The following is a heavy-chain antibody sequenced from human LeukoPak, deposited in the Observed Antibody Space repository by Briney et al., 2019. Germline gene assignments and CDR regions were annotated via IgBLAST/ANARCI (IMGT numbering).Heavy chain of an antibody. J-gene: IGHJ6*03. CDR2: INPNSGGT. CDR3: ARDPGELADYYYYYMDV. D-gene: IGHD1-1*01. V-gene: IGHV1-2*02. CDR1: RGTFSTYA. Sequence: ASVKVSCKASRGTFSTYAISWVRQAPGQGLEWMGWINPNSGGTNYAQKFQGRVTMTRDTSISTAYMELSRLRSDDTAVYYCARDPGELADYYYYYMDVWAKGPRSPSP.